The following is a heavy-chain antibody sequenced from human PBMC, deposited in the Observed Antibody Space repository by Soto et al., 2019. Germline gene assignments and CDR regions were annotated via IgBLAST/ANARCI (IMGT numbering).Heavy chain of an antibody. V-gene: IGHV3-7*01. CDR3: ARDIGFDYVN. CDR2: IKEDGSEI. CDR1: VFNVRSYG. D-gene: IGHD5-12*01. J-gene: IGHJ4*02. Sequence: PVGSLRLSCAVSVFNVRSYGMSWVRHSPGKGLEWVASIKEDGSEIYYLQSVRGRFAISRDSAGNALQLAMNYLSAEDTATYFCARDIGFDYVNWGEGTLQTVSS.